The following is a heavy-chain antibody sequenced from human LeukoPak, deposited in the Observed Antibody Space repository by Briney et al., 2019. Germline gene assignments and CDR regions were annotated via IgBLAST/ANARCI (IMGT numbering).Heavy chain of an antibody. J-gene: IGHJ5*02. CDR3: TGPQGIGAVSAP. CDR2: IRSKAAGGTT. Sequence: GGSLRLSCTASGFIFGDYGMSWVRQAPGEGLEWVGIIRSKAAGGTTDYAASVRGRFTISRDDSKSVAYLHMGSLKTEDTAVYSCTGPQGIGAVSAPGGQGTLVTVSS. D-gene: IGHD6-13*01. V-gene: IGHV3-49*04. CDR1: GFIFGDYG.